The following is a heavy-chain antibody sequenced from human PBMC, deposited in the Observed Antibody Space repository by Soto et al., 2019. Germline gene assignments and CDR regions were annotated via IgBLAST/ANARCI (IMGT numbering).Heavy chain of an antibody. D-gene: IGHD3-10*01. CDR2: ISGDGSTT. Sequence: GGSLRVSCAASGFTFSSYWTHWVRQAPGEGLVWVSRISGDGSTTNYADSVKGRFTISRDNAESTLYLQMNSLRAEDTAVYYCAKSPSGEPKALLDSWGQGTLVTVSS. J-gene: IGHJ4*02. CDR3: AKSPSGEPKALLDS. V-gene: IGHV3-74*01. CDR1: GFTFSSYW.